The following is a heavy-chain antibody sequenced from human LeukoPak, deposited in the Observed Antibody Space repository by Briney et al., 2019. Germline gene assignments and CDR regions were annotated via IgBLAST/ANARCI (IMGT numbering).Heavy chain of an antibody. V-gene: IGHV1-46*01. CDR1: GYTFTGYY. J-gene: IGHJ3*02. CDR3: ASRYSGSFLGSAFDI. Sequence: GASVKVSCKASGYTFTGYYMHWVRQAPGQGLEWMGIINPSGGSTSYAQKFQGRVTMTRDMSTSTVYMELSSLRSEDTAVYYCASRYSGSFLGSAFDIWGQGTMVTVSS. D-gene: IGHD1-26*01. CDR2: INPSGGST.